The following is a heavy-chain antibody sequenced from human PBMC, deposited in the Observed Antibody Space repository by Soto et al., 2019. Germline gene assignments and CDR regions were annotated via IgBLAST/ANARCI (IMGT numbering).Heavy chain of an antibody. J-gene: IGHJ5*02. CDR3: ARGVDIVVVPAANWFDP. CDR1: GGTFSSYA. Sequence: GPSVKVSCKASGGTFSSYAISWVRQAPGQGLEWMGGIIPIFGTANYAQKFQGRVTITADESTSTACMELSSLRSEDTAVYYCARGVDIVVVPAANWFDPWGQGTLVTGSS. D-gene: IGHD2-2*01. V-gene: IGHV1-69*13. CDR2: IIPIFGTA.